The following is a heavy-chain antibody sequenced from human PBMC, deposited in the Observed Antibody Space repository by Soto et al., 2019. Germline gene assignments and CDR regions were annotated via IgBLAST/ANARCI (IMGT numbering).Heavy chain of an antibody. CDR3: SRPMTTATTSLVY. J-gene: IGHJ4*02. CDR2: IYYSGST. CDR1: GGSVSSGSYY. D-gene: IGHD1-1*01. V-gene: IGHV4-61*01. Sequence: PSETLSLTCTVSGGSVSSGSYYWSWIRQPPGKGLEWIGYIYYSGSTNYNPSLKSRVTISIATSKNQFSLKLRSMTAADTAVYYCSRPMTTATTSLVYWGQGTLVTVSS.